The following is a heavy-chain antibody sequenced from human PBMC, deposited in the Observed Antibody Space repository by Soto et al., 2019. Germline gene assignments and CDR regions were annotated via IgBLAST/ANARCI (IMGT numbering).Heavy chain of an antibody. J-gene: IGHJ4*02. D-gene: IGHD6-13*01. V-gene: IGHV1-69*10. CDR1: GGTFSSYA. CDR2: IIPILGIA. CDR3: ARTGIAAAGEGFDY. Sequence: SSVKVSCKASGGTFSSYAISWVRQAPGQGLEWMGGIIPILGIANYAQKFQGRVTITADKSTSTAYMELSSLRSEDTAVYYCARTGIAAAGEGFDYWGQGTLVTVSS.